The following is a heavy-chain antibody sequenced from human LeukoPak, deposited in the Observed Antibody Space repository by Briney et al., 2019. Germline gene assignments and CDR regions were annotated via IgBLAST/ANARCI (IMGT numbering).Heavy chain of an antibody. Sequence: PGGSLRLSCAASGFTISSYAMSWVRQAPGKGLEWVALISYDGGNKFYADSVRDRFTISRDNSKNTLFLQMNSLRIEDTAVYYCAKVFEVRGARRPKDYWGQGTLVIVSS. CDR2: ISYDGGNK. CDR1: GFTISSYA. V-gene: IGHV3-30*18. J-gene: IGHJ4*02. CDR3: AKVFEVRGARRPKDY. D-gene: IGHD3-10*01.